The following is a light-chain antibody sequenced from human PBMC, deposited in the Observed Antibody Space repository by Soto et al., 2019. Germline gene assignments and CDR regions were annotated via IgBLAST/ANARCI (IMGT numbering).Light chain of an antibody. CDR3: AAWDDSLIGYV. CDR2: SNN. J-gene: IGLJ1*01. V-gene: IGLV1-47*02. Sequence: QSALTQPPSASGTPGQRVTISCSGSSSNIGSQYVYWYQQLPGTAPKLLIYSNNQRPSGVPDRFSGSRSGTSASLAISGLRSEDEADYYCAAWDDSLIGYVFGTGTKSPS. CDR1: SSNIGSQY.